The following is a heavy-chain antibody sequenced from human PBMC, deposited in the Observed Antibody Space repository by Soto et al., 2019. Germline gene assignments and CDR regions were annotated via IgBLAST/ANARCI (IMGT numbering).Heavy chain of an antibody. CDR3: AKASIFGVVINTSGPMDV. CDR2: ISYDGSNK. D-gene: IGHD3-3*01. Sequence: GGSLRLSCAASGFTFSNAWMSWVRQAPGKGLEWVAVISYDGSNKYYADSVKGRFTISRDNSKNTLYLQMNSLRAEDTAVYYCAKASIFGVVINTSGPMDVWGQGTTVTVSS. CDR1: GFTFSNAW. V-gene: IGHV3-30*18. J-gene: IGHJ6*02.